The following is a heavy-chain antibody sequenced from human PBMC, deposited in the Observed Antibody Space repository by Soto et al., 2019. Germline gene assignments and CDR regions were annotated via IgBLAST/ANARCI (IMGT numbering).Heavy chain of an antibody. Sequence: SETLSLTCTVSGGSISSGGYYWSWIRQHPGKGLERIGYIYYSGSTYYNPSLKSRVTISVDTSKNQFSLKLSSVTAADTAVYYCAREGDRWLQSPTPFDYWGQGTLVTVSS. CDR1: GGSISSGGYY. V-gene: IGHV4-31*03. D-gene: IGHD5-12*01. CDR2: IYYSGST. J-gene: IGHJ4*02. CDR3: AREGDRWLQSPTPFDY.